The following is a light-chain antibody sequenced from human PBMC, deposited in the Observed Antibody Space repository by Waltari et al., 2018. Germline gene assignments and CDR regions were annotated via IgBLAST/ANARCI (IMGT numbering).Light chain of an antibody. V-gene: IGLV2-14*03. CDR2: DVS. CDR3: SSYISSSTLEV. Sequence: QSALTQPASVSGSHGQSITISCTGTSSDVGGYNYVSWYQQHPGKAPKLMIFDVSNRPSGFSNRFSGAKSGDTASLNMSGLQAEDEAYYFCSSYISSSTLEVFGGGTRLTVL. J-gene: IGLJ3*02. CDR1: SSDVGGYNY.